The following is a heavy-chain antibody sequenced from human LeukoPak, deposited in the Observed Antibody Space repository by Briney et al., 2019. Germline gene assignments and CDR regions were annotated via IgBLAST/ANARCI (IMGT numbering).Heavy chain of an antibody. V-gene: IGHV3-15*01. CDR2: IKSKTDGETI. D-gene: IGHD6-13*01. CDR1: GFSFSKAW. CDR3: TTDSRTAAPPHFDY. Sequence: GGSLRLSCAASGFSFSKAWMSWVRQAPGKGLEWVGRIKSKTDGETIQYAAPVEGRFTISRDDSKNTLDLQMNSLKTEDTAVFYCTTDSRTAAPPHFDYWGQGSLVTVSS. J-gene: IGHJ4*02.